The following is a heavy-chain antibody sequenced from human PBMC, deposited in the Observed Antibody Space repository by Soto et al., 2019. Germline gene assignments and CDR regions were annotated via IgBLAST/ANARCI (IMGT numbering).Heavy chain of an antibody. V-gene: IGHV4-31*03. Sequence: SETLSLTCTVSGGSISSGGYYWSWIRQHPGKGLEWIGYIYYSGSTYYNPSLKSRVTISVDTSKNQFSLKLSSVTAADTAVYYCARDGGYCSSPSCYGSYYGMDVWGQGTTVTVSS. CDR3: ARDGGYCSSPSCYGSYYGMDV. D-gene: IGHD2-2*01. CDR1: GGSISSGGYY. CDR2: IYYSGST. J-gene: IGHJ6*02.